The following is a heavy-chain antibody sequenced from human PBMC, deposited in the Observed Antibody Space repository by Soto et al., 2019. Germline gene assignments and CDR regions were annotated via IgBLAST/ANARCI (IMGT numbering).Heavy chain of an antibody. CDR2: IYSGGST. J-gene: IGHJ4*02. CDR3: AREGIAAAGVDY. CDR1: GFTVSSNY. D-gene: IGHD6-13*01. Sequence: VGSLRLSCAASGFTVSSNYMSWVRQAPGKGLEWDSVIYSGGSTYYADSVKSRFTISRDNSKNTLYLQMNSLRAEDTAVYYCAREGIAAAGVDYWGQGTLVTVSS. V-gene: IGHV3-53*01.